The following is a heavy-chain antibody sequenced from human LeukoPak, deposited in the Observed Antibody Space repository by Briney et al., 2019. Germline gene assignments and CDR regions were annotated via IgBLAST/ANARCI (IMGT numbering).Heavy chain of an antibody. V-gene: IGHV3-21*06. Sequence: GGSLRLSCAASGFTFSSYSMIWVRQAPGKGLEWVSSISSRSNYIYYADSVKGRFTISRDNAKNSLYLQMNSLRAEDTAVYYCARGGLDDDGDYPDAFDIWGQGTTVTVSS. CDR2: ISSRSNYI. CDR3: ARGGLDDDGDYPDAFDI. D-gene: IGHD4-17*01. CDR1: GFTFSSYS. J-gene: IGHJ3*02.